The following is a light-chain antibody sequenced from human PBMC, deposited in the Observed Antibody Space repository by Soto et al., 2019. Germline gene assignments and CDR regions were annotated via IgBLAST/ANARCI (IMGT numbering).Light chain of an antibody. CDR1: QSVSSSY. CDR2: GTS. V-gene: IGKV3-20*01. CDR3: EQSQRSFT. J-gene: IGKJ3*01. Sequence: EIVLTQSPGTLSLSPGERATLSCRASQSVSSSYLGWYHQKPGQPPRLLIYGTSIRATGIPDRLSGSGSETALTLTIIGLEAEDFAVYYCEQSQRSFTFGPGTKVDI.